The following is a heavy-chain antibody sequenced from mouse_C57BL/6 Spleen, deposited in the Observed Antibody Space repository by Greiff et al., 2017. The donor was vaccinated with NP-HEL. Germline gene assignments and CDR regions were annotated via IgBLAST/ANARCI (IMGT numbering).Heavy chain of an antibody. J-gene: IGHJ3*01. D-gene: IGHD2-3*01. V-gene: IGHV6-6*01. CDR1: GFTFSDAW. CDR2: IRNKANNHAT. Sequence: EVQLQESGGGLVQPGGSMKLSCAASGFTFSDAWMDWVRQSPEKGLEWVAEIRNKANNHATYYAESVKGRFTISRDDSKSSVYLQMNSLRAEDTGIYYCTSYDGYYSWFAYWGQGTLVTVSA. CDR3: TSYDGYYSWFAY.